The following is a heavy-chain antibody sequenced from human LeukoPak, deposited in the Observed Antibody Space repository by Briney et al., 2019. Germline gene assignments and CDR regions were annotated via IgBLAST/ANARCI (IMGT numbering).Heavy chain of an antibody. CDR2: IYNSGST. D-gene: IGHD4-17*01. V-gene: IGHV4-39*07. CDR1: GGSISSGDYY. CDR3: ARSPSGDYIDY. J-gene: IGHJ4*02. Sequence: SQTLSLTCTVSGGSISSGDYYWVWIRQPPGKGLEWIGSIYNSGSTSYDPSLQSRVTISVDTSKNQFSLKLSSVTAADTAVYYCARSPSGDYIDYWGQGTLVTVSS.